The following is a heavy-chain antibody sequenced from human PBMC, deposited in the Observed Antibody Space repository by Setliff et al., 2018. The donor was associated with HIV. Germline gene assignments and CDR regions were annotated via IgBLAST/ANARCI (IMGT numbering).Heavy chain of an antibody. J-gene: IGHJ4*02. D-gene: IGHD4-17*01. Sequence: PSETLSLTCTVYGGSFSNYYTNWIRQPPGKGLEWIGTIYHTGSTYYNPSLKSRVTISVDTSKNQFSLKMTSMTAADTAVYYCAAFFVTPLMTQDFWGQGTLVTVSS. V-gene: IGHV4-34*01. CDR3: AAFFVTPLMTQDF. CDR1: GGSFSNYY. CDR2: IYHTGST.